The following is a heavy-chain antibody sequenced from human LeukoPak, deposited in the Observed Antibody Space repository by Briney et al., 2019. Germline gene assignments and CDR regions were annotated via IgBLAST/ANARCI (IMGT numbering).Heavy chain of an antibody. J-gene: IGHJ4*02. V-gene: IGHV1-24*01. Sequence: GASVKVSCKISGYSLTELAIHWVRQAPGKGLEWMGGSDPEDVKTSFAEKFQGRVTFTEDTSTDTSFMELSRLRSDDTAVYYCATFQAYANSGHLRPYFDYWGQGTLVAVSS. D-gene: IGHD3-22*01. CDR3: ATFQAYANSGHLRPYFDY. CDR1: GYSLTELA. CDR2: SDPEDVKT.